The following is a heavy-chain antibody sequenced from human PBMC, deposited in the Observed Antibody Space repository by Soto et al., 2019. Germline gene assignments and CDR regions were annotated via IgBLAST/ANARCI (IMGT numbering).Heavy chain of an antibody. Sequence: GGSLRLSCTASGFTFSSYTMNWVRQAPGKGLEWVSSITGSGGSTYYADSVKGRFTISRDNSKDTLYLQMNGLRADDTAVYYCANECSHCSDSNCYFCGQRTQVTVSA. D-gene: IGHD2-15*01. V-gene: IGHV3-23*01. CDR1: GFTFSSYT. CDR3: ANECSHCSDSNCYF. CDR2: ITGSGGST. J-gene: IGHJ4*02.